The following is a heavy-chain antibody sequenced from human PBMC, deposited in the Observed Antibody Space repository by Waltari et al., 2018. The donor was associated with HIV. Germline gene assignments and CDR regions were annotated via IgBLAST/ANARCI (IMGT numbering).Heavy chain of an antibody. CDR2: VFPDDSES. CDR1: GYTFTNYL. V-gene: IGHV5-51*03. Sequence: EVRLVQSGAEATKPGESLQLACKGSGYTFTNYLIGWVRRMPGKGLEWMGIVFPDDSESRYRPSFQGQVTFSVDKSINTAYLQWNSLKASDTGTYYCAREGIVPRGGQFYDNYGLDVWGQGTTVTVSS. D-gene: IGHD3-9*01. J-gene: IGHJ6*02. CDR3: AREGIVPRGGQFYDNYGLDV.